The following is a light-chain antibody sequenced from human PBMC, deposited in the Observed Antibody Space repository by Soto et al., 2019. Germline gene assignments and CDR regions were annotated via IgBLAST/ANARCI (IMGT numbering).Light chain of an antibody. CDR2: GAS. J-gene: IGKJ1*01. CDR1: QSVSSN. CDR3: QQYTNWPPWT. Sequence: IVMTQSPATLSVSPGERATLSCRASQSVSSNLAWYQRRPGQAPRLLIYGASTRATGIPARFSGSGSGTEFTLTISSLQSEDFAVHYCQQYTNWPPWTFGQGTKVEIK. V-gene: IGKV3-15*01.